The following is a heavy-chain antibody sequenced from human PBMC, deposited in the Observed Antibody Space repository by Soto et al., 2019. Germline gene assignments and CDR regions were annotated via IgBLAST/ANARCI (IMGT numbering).Heavy chain of an antibody. CDR1: GYTFTSYA. V-gene: IGHV1-3*01. CDR2: INAGNGNT. CDR3: ARDFEYYDFWSGYFGY. J-gene: IGHJ4*02. D-gene: IGHD3-3*01. Sequence: QVPLVQSGAEVKKPGASVKVSCKASGYTFTSYAMHWVRQAPGQRLEWMGWINAGNGNTKYSQKFQGRVTITRDTAASTAYMELSSLRSEDTAVYYCARDFEYYDFWSGYFGYWGQGTLVTVSS.